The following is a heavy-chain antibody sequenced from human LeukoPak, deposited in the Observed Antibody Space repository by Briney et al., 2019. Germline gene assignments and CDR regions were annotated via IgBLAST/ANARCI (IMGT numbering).Heavy chain of an antibody. CDR2: ISTSGGST. V-gene: IGHV3-23*01. CDR1: GFIFSSYA. CDR3: AKRASPPYYFDY. J-gene: IGHJ4*02. Sequence: GGSLRLSCASSGFIFSSYAMSWVRQAPGKGLEWVSAISTSGGSTYYADSVKGRFTISRDNSKNTLYLQMNSLSAEDTAVYYCAKRASPPYYFDYWGQGTLVTVSS.